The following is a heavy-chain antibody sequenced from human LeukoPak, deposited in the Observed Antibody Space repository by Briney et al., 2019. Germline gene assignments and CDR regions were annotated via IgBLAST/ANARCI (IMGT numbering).Heavy chain of an antibody. J-gene: IGHJ6*02. D-gene: IGHD3-10*01. Sequence: GGSLRLSCAASGFTFSSYAMHWVRQAPGKGLEWVAVISYDGSNKYYADSVKGRFTISRDNSKNTLYLQMNSLRAEDTAVYYCARTYYYDSGSAYYYGMDVWGQGTTVTVSS. CDR1: GFTFSSYA. V-gene: IGHV3-30*14. CDR2: ISYDGSNK. CDR3: ARTYYYDSGSAYYYGMDV.